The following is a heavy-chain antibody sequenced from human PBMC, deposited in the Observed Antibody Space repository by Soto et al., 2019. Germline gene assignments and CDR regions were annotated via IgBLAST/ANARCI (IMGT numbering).Heavy chain of an antibody. CDR3: AKNKGSYDFWSGYSPYYFDY. V-gene: IGHV3-23*01. J-gene: IGHJ4*02. Sequence: LPCAASGFTFSSYAMSWVRQAPGKGLEWVSAISGSGGSTYYADSVKGRFTISRDNSKNTLYLQMNSLRAEDTAVYYCAKNKGSYDFWSGYSPYYFDYWGQGTLVTVSS. D-gene: IGHD3-3*01. CDR2: ISGSGGST. CDR1: GFTFSSYA.